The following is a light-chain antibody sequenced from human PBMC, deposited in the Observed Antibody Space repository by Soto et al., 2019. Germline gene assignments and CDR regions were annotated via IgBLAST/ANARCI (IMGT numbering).Light chain of an antibody. V-gene: IGLV2-23*03. CDR3: CSYVGRSAFDWV. Sequence: QSALTQPASVSGSPGQSITISCSGASTDVGNYNFVSWYQHHPGKAPKLLIYEGTKRPSGASNRFSGSKSGNTASLTISGLQADDEAHYYCCSYVGRSAFDWVFGGGTKVTVL. CDR1: STDVGNYNF. CDR2: EGT. J-gene: IGLJ3*02.